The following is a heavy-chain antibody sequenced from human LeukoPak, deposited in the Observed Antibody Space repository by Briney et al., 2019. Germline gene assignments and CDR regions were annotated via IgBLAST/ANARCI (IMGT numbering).Heavy chain of an antibody. J-gene: IGHJ6*03. CDR2: ISSSSSYI. Sequence: PGGSLRLSCAASGFSFSDYDMHWVRQAPGKGLEWVSYISSSSSYIEYAGSVKGRFSISRDNAKQSLYLQMNSLRAEDTAVYYCARGTTGWYENVHYYMDVWGKGTTVTVSS. V-gene: IGHV3-21*01. CDR3: ARGTTGWYENVHYYMDV. D-gene: IGHD6-19*01. CDR1: GFSFSDYD.